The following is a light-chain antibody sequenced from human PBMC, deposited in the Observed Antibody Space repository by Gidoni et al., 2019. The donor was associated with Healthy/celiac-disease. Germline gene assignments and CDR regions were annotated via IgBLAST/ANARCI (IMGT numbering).Light chain of an antibody. CDR2: WAS. J-gene: IGKJ1*01. CDR1: RSVLYGSNNKNY. V-gene: IGKV4-1*01. CDR3: QQYYSTPPT. Sequence: DIVMTQSPDSLAVSLGERATINSKSSRSVLYGSNNKNYLAWYQQKPGQPPKLLIYWASTRESGVPDRLSGSGSGTDFTLTISSLQAEDVAVYYCQQYYSTPPTFGQGTKVEIK.